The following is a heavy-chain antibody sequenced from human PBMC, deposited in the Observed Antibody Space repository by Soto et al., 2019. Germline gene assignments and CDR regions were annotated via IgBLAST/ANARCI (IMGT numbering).Heavy chain of an antibody. CDR1: GFTFSSYW. J-gene: IGHJ6*03. V-gene: IGHV3-74*01. CDR3: ARDHAYYDFWSGYPYYYYMDV. Sequence: GGSLRLSCAASGFTFSSYWMHWVRQAPGKGLVWVSRINSDGSSTSYADSVKGRFTISRDNAKNTLYLQMNSLRAEDAAVYYCARDHAYYDFWSGYPYYYYMDVWGKGTTVTVSS. CDR2: INSDGSST. D-gene: IGHD3-3*01.